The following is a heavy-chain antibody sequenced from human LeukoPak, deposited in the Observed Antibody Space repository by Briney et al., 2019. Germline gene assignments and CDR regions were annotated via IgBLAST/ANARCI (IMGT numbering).Heavy chain of an antibody. D-gene: IGHD3-10*01. CDR1: GYTFTSYG. V-gene: IGHV1-69*06. J-gene: IGHJ4*02. CDR3: ARNSEFGELLFDY. Sequence: SVKVSCKASGYTFTSYGISWVRQAPGQGLEWMGGIIPIFGTANYAQKFQGRVTITADKSTSTAYMELSSLRSEDTAVYYCARNSEFGELLFDYWGQGTLVTVSS. CDR2: IIPIFGTA.